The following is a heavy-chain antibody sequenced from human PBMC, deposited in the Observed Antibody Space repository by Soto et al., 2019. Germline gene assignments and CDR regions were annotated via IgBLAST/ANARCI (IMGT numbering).Heavy chain of an antibody. Sequence: GGSLRLSCAASGFTFSSYGMHWVRQAPGKGLEWVAVIWYDGSNKYYADSVKGRFTISRDNSKNTLYLQMNSLRAEDTAVYYCARDQSHDCSSTSCYGTFDYWGQGTLVTVSS. D-gene: IGHD2-2*01. CDR2: IWYDGSNK. J-gene: IGHJ4*02. V-gene: IGHV3-33*01. CDR3: ARDQSHDCSSTSCYGTFDY. CDR1: GFTFSSYG.